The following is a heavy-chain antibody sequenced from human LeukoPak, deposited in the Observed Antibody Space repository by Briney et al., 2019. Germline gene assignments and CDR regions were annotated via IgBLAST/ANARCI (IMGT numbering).Heavy chain of an antibody. V-gene: IGHV3-21*01. J-gene: IGHJ6*03. Sequence: GGSLRLSCAASGFTFSSYSMNWVRQAPGKGLEWVSAISSSGSSIYYADSLKGRFTISRDNAKNSVYLQMNSLRAEDTAVYYCARDPIGGLYYYYMDVWGKGTTVTVSS. CDR3: ARDPIGGLYYYYMDV. D-gene: IGHD4-23*01. CDR1: GFTFSSYS. CDR2: ISSSGSSI.